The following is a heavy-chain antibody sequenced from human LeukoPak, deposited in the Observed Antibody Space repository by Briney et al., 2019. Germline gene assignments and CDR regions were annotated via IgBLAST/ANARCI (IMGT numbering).Heavy chain of an antibody. D-gene: IGHD6-13*01. CDR2: LSGRGSST. CDR3: AKQLSSSWTGFDY. CDR1: RLSFSSYA. V-gene: IGHV3-23*01. J-gene: IGHJ4*02. Sequence: GGSLRLSCAASRLSFSSYAMSWVRQAPGKGLEWVSTLSGRGSSTYYADSVKGRFTISRDNSKNTLYLQMNSLRAEDTAVYCCAKQLSSSWTGFDYWGQGTLVTVSS.